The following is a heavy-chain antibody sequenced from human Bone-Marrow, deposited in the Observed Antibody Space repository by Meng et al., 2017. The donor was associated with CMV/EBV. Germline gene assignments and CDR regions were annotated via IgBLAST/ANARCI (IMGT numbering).Heavy chain of an antibody. J-gene: IGHJ3*02. CDR2: IIPILGIA. V-gene: IGHV1-69*02. Sequence: SVKVSCKASGGTFSSYTISWVRQAPGQGLEWMGRIIPILGIANYAQKFQGRVTITADKSTSTAYMELSSMRSEDTAVYYCARVQPTVVTQGDDAFDIWGQGTMVTVSS. CDR1: GGTFSSYT. CDR3: ARVQPTVVTQGDDAFDI. D-gene: IGHD4-23*01.